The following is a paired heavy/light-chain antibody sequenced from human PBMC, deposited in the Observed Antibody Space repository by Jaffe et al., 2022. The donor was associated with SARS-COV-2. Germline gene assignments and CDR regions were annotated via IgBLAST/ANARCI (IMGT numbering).Heavy chain of an antibody. CDR3: ARDGGGSSWYRVNDY. CDR1: GYSISSGYY. J-gene: IGHJ4*02. D-gene: IGHD6-13*01. CDR2: IYHSGST. V-gene: IGHV4-38-2*02. Sequence: QVQLQESGPGLVKPSETLSLTCTVSGYSISSGYYWGWIRQPPGKGLEWIGSIYHSGSTYYNPSLKSRVTISVDTSKNQFSLKLSSVTAADTAVYYCARDGGGSSWYRVNDYWGQGTLVTVSS.
Light chain of an antibody. CDR3: QKYNSAPRT. V-gene: IGKV1-27*01. CDR1: QGISNY. Sequence: DIQMTQSPSSLSASVGDRVTITCRASQGISNYLAWYQQKPGKVPKLLISAASTLQSGVPSRFSGSGSGTDFTLTISSLQPEDVATYYCQKYNSAPRTFGQGTKVEIK. J-gene: IGKJ1*01. CDR2: AAS.